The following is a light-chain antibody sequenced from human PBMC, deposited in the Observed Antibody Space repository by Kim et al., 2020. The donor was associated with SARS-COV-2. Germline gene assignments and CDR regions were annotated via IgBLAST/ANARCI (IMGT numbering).Light chain of an antibody. CDR3: QTWDTGIRV. CDR1: TEHNKHV. V-gene: IGLV4-69*01. CDR2: VSSDGSH. J-gene: IGLJ2*01. Sequence: QPVLTQSPSASASLGASVKLTRTLTTEHNKHVIAWHQKQPDKGPRYLMKVSSDGSHTKGDGIPDRFSGSSSGAERYLTISSLQSEDEADYYCQTWDTGIRVFGGGTKLTVL.